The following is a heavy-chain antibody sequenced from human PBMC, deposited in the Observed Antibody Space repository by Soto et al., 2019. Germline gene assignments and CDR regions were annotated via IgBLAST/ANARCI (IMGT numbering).Heavy chain of an antibody. V-gene: IGHV4-4*02. CDR3: ARHLSLYYYDSSGDMDI. Sequence: SETLYLTCAVSGGSISSSHWWSWVRPPPGKGLEGSGEIYHSGSTNYNPSLKSRVTISVDKSKNQFSLKLSSVTAADTAVYYCARHLSLYYYDSSGDMDIWGQGTMVT. J-gene: IGHJ3*02. CDR1: GGSISSSHW. D-gene: IGHD3-22*01. CDR2: IYHSGST.